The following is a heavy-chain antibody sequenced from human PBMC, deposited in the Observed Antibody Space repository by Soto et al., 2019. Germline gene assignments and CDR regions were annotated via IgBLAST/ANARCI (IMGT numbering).Heavy chain of an antibody. Sequence: QVQLVQSGAAVMKPGASVKVSCKASGYTFTGYYMHWVRQAPGQGLEWMGWINPNSGGTNYAQKCQGWVTMTRDTSISTDYMELSRLRADDTALYYCARSRPLFGMDGWGQGTTVTVSS. V-gene: IGHV1-2*04. J-gene: IGHJ6*02. CDR3: ARSRPLFGMDG. CDR2: INPNSGGT. D-gene: IGHD6-6*01. CDR1: GYTFTGYY.